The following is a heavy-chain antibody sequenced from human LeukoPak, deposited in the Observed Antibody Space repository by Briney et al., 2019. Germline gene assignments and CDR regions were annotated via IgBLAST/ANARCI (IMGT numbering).Heavy chain of an antibody. J-gene: IGHJ4*02. CDR3: ATQFWWAAVAGKVLDY. CDR1: GFTFSSYW. V-gene: IGHV3-7*05. Sequence: GGSLRLSCAAPGFTFSSYWMTWVRQAPGRGLEWVASIKEDGSEKYYVDSVKGRFTISRDNAKNSLYLQMNSLRAEDTAVYYCATQFWWAAVAGKVLDYWGQGTLVTVSS. D-gene: IGHD6-19*01. CDR2: IKEDGSEK.